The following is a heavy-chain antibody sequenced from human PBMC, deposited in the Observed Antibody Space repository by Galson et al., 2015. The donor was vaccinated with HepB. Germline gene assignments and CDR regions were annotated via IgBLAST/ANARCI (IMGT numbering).Heavy chain of an antibody. D-gene: IGHD3-22*01. CDR3: ARAPGYYDTSGYLQTRAFDF. CDR1: GGTFNTYT. V-gene: IGHV1-69*13. CDR2: IIPILGTP. Sequence: SVKVSCKASGGTFNTYTINWVRQAPGQGLEWMGGIIPILGTPNYAQKFQGRLTISADESTSTAYMELPSVRSEDTAVYYCARAPGYYDTSGYLQTRAFDFWGQGTPVIVST. J-gene: IGHJ4*02.